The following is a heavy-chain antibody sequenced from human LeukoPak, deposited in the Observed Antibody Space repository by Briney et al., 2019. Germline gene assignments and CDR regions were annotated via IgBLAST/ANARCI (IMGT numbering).Heavy chain of an antibody. CDR2: ISSSGSTI. Sequence: PGGSLRLSCAASGFTFSSYEMNWVRQAPGKGLGWVSYISSSGSTIYYADSVKGRFTISRDNAKNSLYLQMNSLRAEDTALYYCARGATVTTLTLTFDYWGQGTLVTVSS. CDR3: ARGATVTTLTLTFDY. D-gene: IGHD4-17*01. V-gene: IGHV3-48*03. CDR1: GFTFSSYE. J-gene: IGHJ4*02.